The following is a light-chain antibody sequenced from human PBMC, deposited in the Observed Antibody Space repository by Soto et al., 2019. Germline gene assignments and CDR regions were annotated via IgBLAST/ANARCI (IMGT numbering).Light chain of an antibody. J-gene: IGLJ1*01. CDR3: CSYTSATTYV. V-gene: IGLV2-14*01. Sequence: QSALTQPASVSGSPGQSITISCTGTSSDVGAYNYDSWYQQYPGEAPKVIIYDVSHRPAGVSNRFSGSKSGNTASLTISGLQTQYEAAYYCCSYTSATTYVFGTGTKVTVL. CDR1: SSDVGAYNY. CDR2: DVS.